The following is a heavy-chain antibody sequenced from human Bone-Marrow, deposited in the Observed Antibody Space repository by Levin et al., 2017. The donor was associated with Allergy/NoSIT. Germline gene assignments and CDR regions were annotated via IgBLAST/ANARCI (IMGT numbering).Heavy chain of an antibody. D-gene: IGHD6-19*01. Sequence: GESLKISCQTSGYTFTGYYLHWVRQAPGQGLEWMGRINPDSGDTNYAQKFQGRVTVSRDTSITTLYLELSRLISDDTAVYYCARVRAVAGSFMFDYWGQGSLVTVSS. V-gene: IGHV1-2*06. CDR3: ARVRAVAGSFMFDY. J-gene: IGHJ4*02. CDR1: GYTFTGYY. CDR2: INPDSGDT.